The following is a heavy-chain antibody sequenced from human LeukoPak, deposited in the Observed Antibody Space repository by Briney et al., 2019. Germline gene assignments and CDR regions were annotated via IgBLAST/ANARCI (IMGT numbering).Heavy chain of an antibody. CDR3: ARGRITATLHFDY. CDR1: GYXFTAYY. V-gene: IGHV1-2*02. D-gene: IGHD1-7*01. J-gene: IGHJ4*02. CDR2: INPKSDDT. Sequence: ASVKVPCKASGYXFTAYYMHWVRQAPGQGLEWMGWINPKSDDTHYAQKFQGRVTMTRDTSISTAYMDLSRLRSDDTAVYYFARGRITATLHFDYWGQGTLVTVSS.